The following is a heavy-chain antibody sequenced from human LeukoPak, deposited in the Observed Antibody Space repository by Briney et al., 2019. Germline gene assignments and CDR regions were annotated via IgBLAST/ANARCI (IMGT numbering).Heavy chain of an antibody. Sequence: GGSLRLSCAASGFTFSGYGMHWVRQAPGKGLEWLAVIWYDGSNKYYADSVKGRFTISRDNSKNTLYLQMNSLRAEDTAVYYCARAPYSSSWYGDYWGQGTLVTVSS. CDR1: GFTFSGYG. D-gene: IGHD6-13*01. V-gene: IGHV3-33*01. J-gene: IGHJ4*02. CDR2: IWYDGSNK. CDR3: ARAPYSSSWYGDY.